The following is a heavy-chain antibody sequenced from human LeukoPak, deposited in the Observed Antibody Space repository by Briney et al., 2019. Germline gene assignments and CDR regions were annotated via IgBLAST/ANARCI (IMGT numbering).Heavy chain of an antibody. V-gene: IGHV1-46*01. J-gene: IGHJ4*02. D-gene: IGHD3-10*01. CDR1: GYTFTSYY. CDR2: INPSGGST. CDR3: ARDPGGSGSYYNLGDE. Sequence: ASVKVSCKASGYTFTSYYMHWVRQAPGQGLEWMGIINPSGGSTSHAQKFQGRVTMTRDTSTSTVYMELSSLRSEDTAVYYCARDPGGSGSYYNLGDEWGQGTLVTVSS.